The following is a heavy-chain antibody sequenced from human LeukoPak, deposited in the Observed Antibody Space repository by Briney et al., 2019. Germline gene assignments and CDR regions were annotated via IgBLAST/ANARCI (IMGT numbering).Heavy chain of an antibody. J-gene: IGHJ4*02. CDR2: FDPEDGET. Sequence: ASVKVSCKVSGYTLTELSMHWVRQAPGKGLEGMGGFDPEDGETIYAQKFQGRVTMTEDTSTDTAYMELSSLRSEDTAVYYCATGKDLGYCSGGSCYSFYYWGQGTLVTVSS. CDR3: ATGKDLGYCSGGSCYSFYY. V-gene: IGHV1-24*01. D-gene: IGHD2-15*01. CDR1: GYTLTELS.